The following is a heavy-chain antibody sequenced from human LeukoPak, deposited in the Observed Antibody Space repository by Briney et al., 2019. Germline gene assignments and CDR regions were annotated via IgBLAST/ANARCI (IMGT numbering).Heavy chain of an antibody. CDR2: IYHSGST. J-gene: IGHJ4*02. V-gene: IGHV4-38-2*02. Sequence: PSETLSLTCTVSGYSIGSGYYWGWIRQPPGKGLEWIGSIYHSGSTYYNPSLKSRVTISVDTSKNQFSLKLSSVTAADTAVYYCAGGSGYYYFDYWGQGTLVTVSS. CDR1: GYSIGSGYY. D-gene: IGHD3-22*01. CDR3: AGGSGYYYFDY.